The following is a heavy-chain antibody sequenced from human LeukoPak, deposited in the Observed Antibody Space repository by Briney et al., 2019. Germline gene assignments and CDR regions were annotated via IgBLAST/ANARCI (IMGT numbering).Heavy chain of an antibody. CDR2: IYTTGST. V-gene: IGHV4-61*02. D-gene: IGHD1-26*01. CDR3: ARAERWELRVFDP. CDR1: GCSISSGSHF. J-gene: IGHJ5*02. Sequence: PSQTLSLTCTVPGCSISSGSHFWSWIRQPAGKGLEWIGRIYTTGSTTYNPSLKSRVTMSVDTSKNQISLKLSSVSAADTAVYYCARAERWELRVFDPWGQGTLVTVSS.